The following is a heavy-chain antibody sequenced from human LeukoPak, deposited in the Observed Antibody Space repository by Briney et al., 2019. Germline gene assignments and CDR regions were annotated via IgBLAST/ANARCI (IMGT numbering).Heavy chain of an antibody. CDR2: VSYSGST. CDR3: VREGRTGDYEDY. Sequence: KPSETLSLTCSVSGGSLNSYYWSWIRQPAGKGLEWIGRVSYSGSTNFNPSLRSRATMSVDMTKNQFSLTLTAVTAADTAVYYCVREGRTGDYEDYWGQGTLVTVSS. J-gene: IGHJ4*02. D-gene: IGHD4-17*01. CDR1: GGSLNSYY. V-gene: IGHV4-4*07.